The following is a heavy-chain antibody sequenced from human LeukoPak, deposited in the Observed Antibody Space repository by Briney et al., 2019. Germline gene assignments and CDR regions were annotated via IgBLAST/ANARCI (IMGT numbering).Heavy chain of an antibody. V-gene: IGHV4-59*01. CDR1: GGSISSYY. D-gene: IGHD3-10*01. J-gene: IGHJ4*02. Sequence: SETLSLTCTVSGGSISSYYWSWIRQSPGKGLEWIGYIYYSGSTNYNPSLKSRVTISVDTSKNQFSLKLSSVTAADTAVYYCARKLKRGRPFDYWGQGTLVTVSS. CDR3: ARKLKRGRPFDY. CDR2: IYYSGST.